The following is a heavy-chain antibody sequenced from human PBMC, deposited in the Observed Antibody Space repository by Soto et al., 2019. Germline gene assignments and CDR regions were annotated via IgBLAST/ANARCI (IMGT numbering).Heavy chain of an antibody. J-gene: IGHJ2*01. CDR1: GASISSGGYY. Sequence: QVQLQESGPGLVKPSQTLSLTCTVSGASISSGGYYWGWIRQHPGKGLEWIGFIYYIGTSYYNPSLEIRSTLSVDTSKNHYSLHLTSVTAADSAVYYCARVLRDVLIERYYWYFDLWGRGTLVTVSS. D-gene: IGHD3-9*01. CDR2: IYYIGTS. V-gene: IGHV4-31*03. CDR3: ARVLRDVLIERYYWYFDL.